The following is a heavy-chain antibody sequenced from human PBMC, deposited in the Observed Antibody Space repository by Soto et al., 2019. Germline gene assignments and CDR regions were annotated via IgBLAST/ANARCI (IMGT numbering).Heavy chain of an antibody. CDR2: INPNSGGT. J-gene: IGHJ6*02. D-gene: IGHD3-3*01. CDR1: GYTFTGYY. V-gene: IGHV1-2*02. Sequence: ASVKVSCKASGYTFTGYYMHWVRQAPGQGLEWMGWINPNSGGTNYAQRFQGRVTMTRGTSISTAYMAMSRLRSDDTAVYYCASPNPHYSDFWSGYYPAYFYYGMDVWGHGTTVTVSS. CDR3: ASPNPHYSDFWSGYYPAYFYYGMDV.